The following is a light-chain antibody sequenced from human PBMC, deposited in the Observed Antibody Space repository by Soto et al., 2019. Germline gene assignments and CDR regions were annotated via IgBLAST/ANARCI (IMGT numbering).Light chain of an antibody. CDR2: AAS. Sequence: DIQMTQSPSSLSASVGDRVTITCRASQNIRNYLNWYQQRPGKTPNLLVYAASNLRSGVPSRFSGSGSGTDFTLTISSLQPEDFAIYYCLQDYIYPYTFGQGTKLEIK. V-gene: IGKV1-39*01. J-gene: IGKJ2*01. CDR3: LQDYIYPYT. CDR1: QNIRNY.